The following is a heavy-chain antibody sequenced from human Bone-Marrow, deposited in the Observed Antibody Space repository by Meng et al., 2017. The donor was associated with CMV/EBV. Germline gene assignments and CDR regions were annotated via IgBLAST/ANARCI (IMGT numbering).Heavy chain of an antibody. CDR2: INDRRST. CDR1: SFSGYY. V-gene: IGHV4-34*01. Sequence: SFSGYYWAWLRQPPGKGLEWIGKINDRRSTNYDPSLKSRVTMSIDTAKAHFSLKLTSVTAADTAVYYCARVLGTVTTNWFDPWGQGTLVTVSS. J-gene: IGHJ5*02. CDR3: ARVLGTVTTNWFDP. D-gene: IGHD4-17*01.